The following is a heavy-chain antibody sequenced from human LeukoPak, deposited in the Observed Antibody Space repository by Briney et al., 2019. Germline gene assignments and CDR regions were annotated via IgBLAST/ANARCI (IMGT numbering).Heavy chain of an antibody. V-gene: IGHV3-7*01. CDR1: GFIFSTHW. D-gene: IGHD6-19*01. J-gene: IGHJ4*02. CDR3: VGGGGWLPDF. Sequence: GGSLRLSCAASGFIFSTHWMNWVRQAPGEGLEWVAIIKGDGTETLYADSVKGRFTISRDNTKSSLYLQINSLRAEDTAVYYCVGGGGWLPDFWGQGALVTVPS. CDR2: IKGDGTET.